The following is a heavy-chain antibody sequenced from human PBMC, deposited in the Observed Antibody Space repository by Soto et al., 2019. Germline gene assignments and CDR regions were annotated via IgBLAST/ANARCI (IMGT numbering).Heavy chain of an antibody. V-gene: IGHV4-34*01. J-gene: IGHJ6*03. D-gene: IGHD2-2*01. Sequence: HVQLQRWGAGLLKPTETLSLTCAVYGGSFSGYYWSWIRQPPGKGLEWIGEINHSGSTNYNPSLKSRVTISVDTSKNQFSLKLSSVTAADTAVYYCAREKVPAATYYYYYYMDVWGKGTTVTVSS. CDR1: GGSFSGYY. CDR3: AREKVPAATYYYYYYMDV. CDR2: INHSGST.